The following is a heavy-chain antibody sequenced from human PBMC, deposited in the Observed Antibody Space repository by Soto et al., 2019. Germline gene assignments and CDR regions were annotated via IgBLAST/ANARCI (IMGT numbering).Heavy chain of an antibody. CDR3: ARGQTYYYDSSGYFRTYYFDY. J-gene: IGHJ4*02. V-gene: IGHV4-4*02. D-gene: IGHD3-22*01. Sequence: QVQLQESGPGLVKPSGTLSLTCAVSGGSISSSNWWSWVRQPPGKGLEWIGEIYHSGSTNYNPSLKSRVTISVDKSKNQFSLKLSSVTAADTAVYYCARGQTYYYDSSGYFRTYYFDYWGQGTLVTVSS. CDR1: GGSISSSNW. CDR2: IYHSGST.